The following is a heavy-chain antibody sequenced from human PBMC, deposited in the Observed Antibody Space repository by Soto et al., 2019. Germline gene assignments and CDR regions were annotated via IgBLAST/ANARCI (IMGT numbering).Heavy chain of an antibody. CDR3: ARGVRIQLWLQVDYYYYGMDV. J-gene: IGHJ6*02. CDR2: ISSSSSTI. V-gene: IGHV3-48*02. D-gene: IGHD5-18*01. CDR1: GFTFSSYG. Sequence: PGGSLRLSCAASGFTFSSYGMHWVRQAPGKGLEWVSYISSSSSTIYYADSVKGRFTISRDNAKNSLYLQMNSLRDEDTAVYYCARGVRIQLWLQVDYYYYGMDVWGQGTTVTVSS.